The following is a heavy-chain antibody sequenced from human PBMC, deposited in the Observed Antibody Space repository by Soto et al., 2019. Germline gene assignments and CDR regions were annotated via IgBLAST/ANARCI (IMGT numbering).Heavy chain of an antibody. Sequence: GGSLRLSCAASGFTFSSYWMSWVRQAPGKGLEWVANIKQDGSEKYYVDSVKGRFTISRDNAKNSLYLQMNSLRAEDTAVYYCAIERNWGPDAFDIWGQGTMVTVSS. CDR2: IKQDGSEK. CDR1: GFTFSSYW. D-gene: IGHD7-27*01. CDR3: AIERNWGPDAFDI. V-gene: IGHV3-7*01. J-gene: IGHJ3*02.